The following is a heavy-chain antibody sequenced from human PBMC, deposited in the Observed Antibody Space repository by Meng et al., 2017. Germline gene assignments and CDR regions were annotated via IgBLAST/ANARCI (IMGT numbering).Heavy chain of an antibody. D-gene: IGHD3-16*01. CDR3: ARDYADDAFDI. Sequence: SVKVSCKASGGTFSSYTISWVRQAPGQGLEWMGRIIPILGIANYAQKFQGRVTITADESTNTAYMELSSLRSEDTAVYYCARDYADDAFDIWGQGTMVTVSS. V-gene: IGHV1-69*04. J-gene: IGHJ3*02. CDR2: IIPILGIA. CDR1: GGTFSSYT.